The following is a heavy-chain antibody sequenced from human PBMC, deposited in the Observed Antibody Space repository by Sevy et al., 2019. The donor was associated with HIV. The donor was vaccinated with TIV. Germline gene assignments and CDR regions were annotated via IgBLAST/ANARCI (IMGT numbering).Heavy chain of an antibody. J-gene: IGHJ6*03. V-gene: IGHV4-4*07. CDR1: GGSISSYY. CDR3: AREASIVVPAAIPDYYYYMDV. D-gene: IGHD2-2*02. Sequence: SETLSLTCTVSGGSISSYYWSWIRQPAGKGLEWIGRIYTSGSTNYNPSLKSRVTMSVDTSKNQFSLKLSSVTAADTAVYYCAREASIVVPAAIPDYYYYMDVWGKGTTVTVSS. CDR2: IYTSGST.